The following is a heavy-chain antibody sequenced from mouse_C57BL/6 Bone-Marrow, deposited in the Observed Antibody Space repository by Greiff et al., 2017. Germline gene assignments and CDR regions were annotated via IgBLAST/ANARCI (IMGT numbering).Heavy chain of an antibody. Sequence: VQLQESGPGLVQPSQSLSITCTASGFSLTSYGVHWVRQSPGKGLEWLGVIWSGGSTDYNAAFISRLSISKDNSKSQVFFKMNSLQANDTAIYYCARKRYRYDVYAMDYWGQGTSVTVSS. D-gene: IGHD2-14*01. V-gene: IGHV2-2*02. CDR2: IWSGGST. CDR3: ARKRYRYDVYAMDY. J-gene: IGHJ4*01. CDR1: GFSLTSYG.